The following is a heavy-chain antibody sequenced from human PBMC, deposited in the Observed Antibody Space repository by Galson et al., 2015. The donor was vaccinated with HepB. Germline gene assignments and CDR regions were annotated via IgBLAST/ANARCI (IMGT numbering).Heavy chain of an antibody. CDR2: IKSKTEGETT. CDR1: GFPFNNAW. CDR3: TTDVYYSTYWSWLDP. V-gene: IGHV3-15*01. Sequence: SLRLSCAASGFPFNNAWMPWVRQAPGMGLEWVGRIKSKTEGETTDYAAPAKGRFTISRDDSKNRLYLQMNSLKTEDTAVYYCTTDVYYSTYWSWLDPWGQGTLVTVSS. J-gene: IGHJ5*02. D-gene: IGHD2-8*02.